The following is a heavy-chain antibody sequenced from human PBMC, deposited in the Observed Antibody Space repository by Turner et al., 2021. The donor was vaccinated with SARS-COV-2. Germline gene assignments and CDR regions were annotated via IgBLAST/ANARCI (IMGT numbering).Heavy chain of an antibody. CDR2: IYFSGTS. CDR1: GGSISSGGYY. D-gene: IGHD1-26*01. CDR3: ARVIVGPTWWFDP. J-gene: IGHJ5*02. Sequence: QVQLQESGPGLVKPSQYLSLTCTVSGGSISSGGYYWSWIRQHPGKGLEWIGYIYFSGTSYYNPSLKSRVTISVDTSKNQFSLKLSSVTAADTAVYYCARVIVGPTWWFDPWGQGTLVTVSS. V-gene: IGHV4-31*03.